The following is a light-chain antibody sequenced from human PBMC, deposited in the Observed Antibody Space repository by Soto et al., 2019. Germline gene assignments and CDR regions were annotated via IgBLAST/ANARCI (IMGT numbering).Light chain of an antibody. J-gene: IGKJ1*01. CDR3: QQYIDSPRT. CDR1: ETVNRNY. CDR2: GVS. Sequence: EIVLTQSPGTPALSLGDGATLSCRASETVNRNYLAWYHQKPGQPPRLLIYGVSNRAPGVPDRFSGGGSGTEFTLTIVRLEPDDFGTYYCQQYIDSPRTFGQGTRVDVK. V-gene: IGKV3-20*01.